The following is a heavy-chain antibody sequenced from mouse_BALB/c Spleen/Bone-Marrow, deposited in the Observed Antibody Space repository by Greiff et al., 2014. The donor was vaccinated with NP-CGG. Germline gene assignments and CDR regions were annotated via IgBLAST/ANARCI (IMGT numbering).Heavy chain of an antibody. CDR1: GYTFTDYW. Sequence: QVQLKESGAELVMPGASVKMSCKASGYTFTDYWMHWVKQRPGQGLEWIGAIDTSDSYASYNQKFKGKATLTVDESSSTAYMQLSSLTSEDSAVYYYARGDWDDAYWGQGTLVTVSA. CDR2: IDTSDSYA. D-gene: IGHD4-1*01. J-gene: IGHJ3*01. CDR3: ARGDWDDAY. V-gene: IGHV1-69*01.